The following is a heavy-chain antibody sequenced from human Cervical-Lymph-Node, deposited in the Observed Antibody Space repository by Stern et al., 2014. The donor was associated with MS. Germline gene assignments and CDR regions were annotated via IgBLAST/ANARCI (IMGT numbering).Heavy chain of an antibody. Sequence: VQLEESGAEVKKPGSSVKISCKASGGAFSSFAINWVRQAPGQGLEWVGGIIPIFGIPNYAQKFQGRVTITADDSTSTAYMELSSLRSEDTAVYYCAGPTTVTVGAMDVWGQGTTVTVSS. J-gene: IGHJ6*02. CDR2: IIPIFGIP. D-gene: IGHD4-17*01. V-gene: IGHV1-69*01. CDR1: GGAFSSFA. CDR3: AGPTTVTVGAMDV.